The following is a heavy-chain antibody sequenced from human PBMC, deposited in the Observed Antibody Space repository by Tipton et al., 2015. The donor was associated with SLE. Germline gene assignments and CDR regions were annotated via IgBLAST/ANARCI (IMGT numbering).Heavy chain of an antibody. CDR3: ARRFLYEWLPFNAFDI. Sequence: ILSLTCTVSGGSISSSSYYWGWIRQPPGKGLEWIGSIYYSGSTYYNPSLKSRVTISVDTSKNQFSLKLSSVTAADTAVYYCARRFLYEWLPFNAFDIWGQGTMVTVSS. D-gene: IGHD5-12*01. CDR2: IYYSGST. J-gene: IGHJ3*02. V-gene: IGHV4-39*07. CDR1: GGSISSSSYY.